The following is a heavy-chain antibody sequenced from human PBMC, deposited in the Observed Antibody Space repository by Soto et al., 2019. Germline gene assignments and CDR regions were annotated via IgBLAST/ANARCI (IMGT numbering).Heavy chain of an antibody. V-gene: IGHV3-33*01. CDR3: ARDSLYCSSTTCQSGMDV. CDR1: GYTFSSFG. CDR2: IWSDGSNQ. J-gene: IGHJ6*02. D-gene: IGHD2-2*01. Sequence: GGSLRLSCAASGYTFSSFGMHWVRQAPGKGLEWVALIWSDGSNQYHADSVKGRFTISRDNSQNTLYLQMNSLRVEDTAVYYCARDSLYCSSTTCQSGMDVWGQGTTVTVSS.